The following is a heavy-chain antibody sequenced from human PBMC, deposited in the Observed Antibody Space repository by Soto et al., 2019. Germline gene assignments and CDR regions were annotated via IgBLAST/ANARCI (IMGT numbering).Heavy chain of an antibody. Sequence: SETLSLTCTVSGDSISSSSYYWGWIRQPPGRGLEWIGYIYNSGNTCYNPSLRSRVFISVDTSNNQVSLKLASVTAADTAIYYCTTQGFGILHGLVDVWGQGTTVTVSS. D-gene: IGHD3-10*01. J-gene: IGHJ6*02. CDR3: TTQGFGILHGLVDV. CDR2: IYNSGNT. CDR1: GDSISSSSYY. V-gene: IGHV4-39*01.